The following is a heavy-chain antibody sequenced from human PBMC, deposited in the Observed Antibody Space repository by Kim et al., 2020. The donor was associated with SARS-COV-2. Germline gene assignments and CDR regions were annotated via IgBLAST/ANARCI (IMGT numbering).Heavy chain of an antibody. V-gene: IGHV1-69*06. J-gene: IGHJ5*02. CDR3: ARGGRYCSSTSCYAHNWFDP. CDR2: IIPIFGTA. D-gene: IGHD2-2*01. Sequence: SVKVSCKASGGTFSSYAISWVRQAPGQGLEWMGGIIPIFGTANYAQKFQGRVTITADKSTSTAYMELSSLRSEDTAVYYCARGGRYCSSTSCYAHNWFDPWGQGTLVTVSS. CDR1: GGTFSSYA.